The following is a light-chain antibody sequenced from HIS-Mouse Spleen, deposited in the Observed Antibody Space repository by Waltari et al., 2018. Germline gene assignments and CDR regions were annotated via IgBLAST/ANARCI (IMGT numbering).Light chain of an antibody. CDR1: KLGDKY. CDR3: QAWDSSTVV. V-gene: IGLV3-1*01. J-gene: IGLJ2*01. CDR2: QDS. Sequence: SYELTQPPSVSVSPGQTASITCSGDKLGDKYACWYQQQPGQSPVLVTYQDSKRPSGIPERFSGSNSGNTATLTISGTQAMDEADYYCQAWDSSTVVFGGGTKLTVL.